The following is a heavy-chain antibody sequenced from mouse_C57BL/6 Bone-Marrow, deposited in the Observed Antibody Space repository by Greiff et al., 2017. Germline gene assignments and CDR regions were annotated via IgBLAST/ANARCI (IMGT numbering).Heavy chain of an antibody. Sequence: QVQLQQPGAELVKPGDSVKMSCKASGYTLTSYWVTWVKQRPGQGLEWMGDIYPGSGSTNYNEQFKSKATLTVDTSSRTAYMQLSSLTSEDSAVYYCAIYYYGSSLYWYFDVWGTGATVTVSS. CDR1: GYTLTSYW. CDR3: AIYYYGSSLYWYFDV. CDR2: IYPGSGST. D-gene: IGHD1-1*01. J-gene: IGHJ1*03. V-gene: IGHV1-55*01.